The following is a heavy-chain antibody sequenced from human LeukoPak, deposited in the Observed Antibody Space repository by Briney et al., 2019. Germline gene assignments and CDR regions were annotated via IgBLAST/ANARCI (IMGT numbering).Heavy chain of an antibody. V-gene: IGHV3-53*01. CDR2: MYSGGST. D-gene: IGHD1-26*01. CDR3: ARDSGATRSNDAFDI. J-gene: IGHJ3*02. Sequence: PGGSLRLSCAASGFTVSSNYMSWVRQAPGKGLEWVSVMYSGGSTYYADSVKGRFTISRDNSKNTLYLQMNSLRAEDTAVYYCARDSGATRSNDAFDIWGQGTMVTVSS. CDR1: GFTVSSNY.